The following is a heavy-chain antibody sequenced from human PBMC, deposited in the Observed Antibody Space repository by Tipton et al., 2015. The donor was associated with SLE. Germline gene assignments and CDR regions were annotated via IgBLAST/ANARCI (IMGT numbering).Heavy chain of an antibody. CDR3: AISAGRWFDP. J-gene: IGHJ5*02. CDR1: GGSISSGSYY. Sequence: TLSLTCTVSGGSISSGSYYWSWIRQPAGKGLEWIGHIYTSGSTNYNPSLKSRVTISVATSKNQFSLKLSSVTAADTAVYYCAISAGRWFDPWGQGTLVTVSS. D-gene: IGHD6-13*01. CDR2: IYTSGST. V-gene: IGHV4-61*09.